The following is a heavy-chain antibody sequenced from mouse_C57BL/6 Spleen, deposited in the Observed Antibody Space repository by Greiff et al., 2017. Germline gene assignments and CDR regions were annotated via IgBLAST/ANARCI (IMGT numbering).Heavy chain of an antibody. CDR1: GFSLTSYG. CDR3: ASTTVVATRDFDV. J-gene: IGHJ1*03. D-gene: IGHD1-1*01. CDR2: IWSGGST. Sequence: VQLQQSGPGLVQPSQSLSITCTVSGFSLTSYGVHWVRQSPGKGLEWLGVIWSGGSTDYNAAFISRLSIRKDNTKSQVFFKMNSLQADDTAIYYCASTTVVATRDFDVWGTGTTVTVSS. V-gene: IGHV2-2*01.